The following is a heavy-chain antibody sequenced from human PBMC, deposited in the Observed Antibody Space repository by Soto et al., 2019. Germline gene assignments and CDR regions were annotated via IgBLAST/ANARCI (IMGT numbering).Heavy chain of an antibody. V-gene: IGHV3-30-3*01. CDR1: GFTFSSYA. J-gene: IGHJ4*02. Sequence: QVQLVESGGGVVQPGRSLRLSCAASGFTFSSYAMHWVRQAPGKGLEWVAVISYDGSNKYYADSVKGRFTISRDNSKNTLYLQMNSLRAEDTAVYYCARAESYFDLWFFDYWGQGTLVTVSS. D-gene: IGHD3-9*01. CDR3: ARAESYFDLWFFDY. CDR2: ISYDGSNK.